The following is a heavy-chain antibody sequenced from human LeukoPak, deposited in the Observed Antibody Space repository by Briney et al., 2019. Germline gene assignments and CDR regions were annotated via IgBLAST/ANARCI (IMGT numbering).Heavy chain of an antibody. Sequence: ASVKVSCRASGYTFTTYGINWVRQAPGQGLEWMGWIKTYNGDTNSAQNLQDRIIMTTDTSTGTAYMELRSLRSDDTAVYYCARDGGQQWLTNYYSYGIDVWGQGTTVTVSS. CDR2: IKTYNGDT. J-gene: IGHJ6*02. CDR1: GYTFTTYG. V-gene: IGHV1-18*01. CDR3: ARDGGQQWLTNYYSYGIDV. D-gene: IGHD6-19*01.